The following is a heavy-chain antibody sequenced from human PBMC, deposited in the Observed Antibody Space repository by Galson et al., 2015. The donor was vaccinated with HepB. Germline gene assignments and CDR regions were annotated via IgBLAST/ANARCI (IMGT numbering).Heavy chain of an antibody. J-gene: IGHJ4*02. CDR1: GFTFSSYS. Sequence: SLRLSCAASGFTFSSYSMNWVRQAPGKGLEWVSYISSSSSTIYYADSVKGRFTISRDNAKNSLYLQMNSLRAEDTAVYYCASLPPNGYCSSTSCYSYWGQGTLVTVSS. V-gene: IGHV3-48*01. D-gene: IGHD2-2*02. CDR3: ASLPPNGYCSSTSCYSY. CDR2: ISSSSSTI.